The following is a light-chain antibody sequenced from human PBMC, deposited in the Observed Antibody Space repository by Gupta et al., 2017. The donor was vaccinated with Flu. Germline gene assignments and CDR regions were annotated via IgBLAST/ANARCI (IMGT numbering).Light chain of an antibody. CDR3: QQSNRIPPLT. V-gene: IGKV1-39*01. Sequence: DVQMTKSPSPLSASVGDRVTITCRASQSISSYLNWYQQRPGKAPKLLIFGASSLQSGVPSRFSGSGSGTEFTLTISSLQPEDFATYYCQQSNRIPPLTFGGGTKVEI. J-gene: IGKJ4*01. CDR2: GAS. CDR1: QSISSY.